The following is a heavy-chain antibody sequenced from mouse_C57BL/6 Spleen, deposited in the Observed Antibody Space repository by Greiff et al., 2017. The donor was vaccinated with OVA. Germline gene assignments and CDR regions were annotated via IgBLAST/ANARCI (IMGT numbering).Heavy chain of an antibody. V-gene: IGHV1-55*01. CDR1: GYTFTSYW. D-gene: IGHD2-5*01. Sequence: QVQLQQPGAELVKPGASVKMSCKASGYTFTSYWITWVKQRPGHGLEWIGDIYPGSGSTNYNEKFKSKATLTVDTSSSTAYMQLSSLTSEDAAVYYCAREGAYYSNSYAMDYWGQGTSVTVSS. J-gene: IGHJ4*01. CDR3: AREGAYYSNSYAMDY. CDR2: IYPGSGST.